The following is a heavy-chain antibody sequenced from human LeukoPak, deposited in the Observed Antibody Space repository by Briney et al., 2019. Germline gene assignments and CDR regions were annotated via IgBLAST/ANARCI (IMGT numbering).Heavy chain of an antibody. CDR3: ASLPVLRYSTAFDI. CDR1: GFTFSSYA. D-gene: IGHD3-9*01. Sequence: GGSLRLSCAASGFTFSSYAMSRVRQAPGKGLEWVSAISGSGGSTYYADSVKGRFTISRDNSKNTLYLQMNSLRAEDTAVYYCASLPVLRYSTAFDIWGQGTMVTVSS. CDR2: ISGSGGST. V-gene: IGHV3-23*01. J-gene: IGHJ3*02.